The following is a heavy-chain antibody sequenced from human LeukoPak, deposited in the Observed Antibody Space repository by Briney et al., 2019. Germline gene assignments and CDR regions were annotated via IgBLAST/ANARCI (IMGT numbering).Heavy chain of an antibody. CDR3: AGYSSSPFYYYYYGMDV. J-gene: IGHJ6*02. CDR2: IIPIFGTA. V-gene: IGHV1-69*13. CDR1: GGTLSSYA. Sequence: ASVKVSCKASGGTLSSYAISWVRQAPGQGLEWMGGIIPIFGTANYAQKFQGRVTITADESTSTDYMELSSLRSEDTAVYYCAGYSSSPFYYYYYGMDVWGQGTTVTVSS. D-gene: IGHD6-13*01.